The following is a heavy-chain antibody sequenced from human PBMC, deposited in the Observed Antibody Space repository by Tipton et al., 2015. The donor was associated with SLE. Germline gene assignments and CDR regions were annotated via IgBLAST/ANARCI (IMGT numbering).Heavy chain of an antibody. CDR3: ARGDFWSGQYIDAFDV. Sequence: LSLTCAASGFMFSSYWMSWVRQAPGKGLEWVANIKPEGTEKYYVDSLKGRFTISRDNARNLLYLQMNNLRDEDTAVYYCARGDFWSGQYIDAFDVWGQGTMVTVSS. D-gene: IGHD3-3*01. J-gene: IGHJ3*01. CDR2: IKPEGTEK. CDR1: GFMFSSYW. V-gene: IGHV3-7*01.